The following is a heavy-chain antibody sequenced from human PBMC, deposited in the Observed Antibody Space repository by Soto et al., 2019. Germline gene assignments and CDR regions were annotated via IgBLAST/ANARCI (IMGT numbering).Heavy chain of an antibody. V-gene: IGHV1-3*01. Sequence: ASVKVSCKAFGYTFTAYNIHWLRQAPGQRLEWMGWINAGNGNTKYSQKFQGRVTITRDTSASTAYMELSSLRSEDTAVYYCARPDGPLGDYWGQGTLVTVSS. CDR3: ARPDGPLGDY. J-gene: IGHJ4*02. D-gene: IGHD4-17*01. CDR2: INAGNGNT. CDR1: GYTFTAYN.